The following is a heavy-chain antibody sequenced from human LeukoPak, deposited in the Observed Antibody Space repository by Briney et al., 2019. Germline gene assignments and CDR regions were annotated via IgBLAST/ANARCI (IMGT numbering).Heavy chain of an antibody. V-gene: IGHV4-31*03. D-gene: IGHD3-3*01. CDR3: ARTNPNDFFDY. J-gene: IGHJ4*02. CDR1: GGSISSTIYY. CDR2: IYYSGST. Sequence: SETLSLTCTVSGGSISSTIYYWGWIRQPPGKGLEWIGYIYYSGSTYYNPSLKSRVTISVDTSKNQFSLKLSSVTAADTAVYYCARTNPNDFFDYWGQGTLVTVSS.